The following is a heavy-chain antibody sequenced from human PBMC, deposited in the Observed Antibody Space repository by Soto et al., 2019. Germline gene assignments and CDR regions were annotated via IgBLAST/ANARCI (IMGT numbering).Heavy chain of an antibody. Sequence: ASVKVSCKASGYTFTGYYMHWVRQAPGQGLEWMGWINPNSGGTNYAQKFQGWVTMTRDTSISTAYMELSRLRSDDTAVYYCARLSGGCSGGSCYSGNWFDPWGQGTLVTVSS. CDR2: INPNSGGT. CDR3: ARLSGGCSGGSCYSGNWFDP. D-gene: IGHD2-15*01. V-gene: IGHV1-2*04. CDR1: GYTFTGYY. J-gene: IGHJ5*02.